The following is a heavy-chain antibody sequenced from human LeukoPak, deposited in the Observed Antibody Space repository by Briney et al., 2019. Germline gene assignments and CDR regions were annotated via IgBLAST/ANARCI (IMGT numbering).Heavy chain of an antibody. J-gene: IGHJ4*02. Sequence: ASMKVSCKTSGFTFTGHYMHWVRQAPGQGLEWMGWINPNSGGTNYAQKFQGRVTMTRDTSISTAYMELSRLRSDDTAVYYCARTAYGTFGLDYWGQGTLVTVSS. V-gene: IGHV1-2*02. D-gene: IGHD3-16*01. CDR1: GFTFTGHY. CDR3: ARTAYGTFGLDY. CDR2: INPNSGGT.